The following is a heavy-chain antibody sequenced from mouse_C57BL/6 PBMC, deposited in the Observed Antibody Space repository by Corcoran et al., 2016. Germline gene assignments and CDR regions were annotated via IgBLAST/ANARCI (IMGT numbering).Heavy chain of an antibody. D-gene: IGHD1-1*01. CDR2: ISYDGSN. CDR1: GYSITSGYY. V-gene: IGHV3-6*01. Sequence: DVQLQESGPGLVKPSQSLSLTCSVTGYSITSGYYWNWIRQFPGNKLEWMGYISYDGSNNYNPSLKNRISITRDTSKNQFFLKLNSVTTEDTATYYCASYGSSYLFAYWGQGTLVTVSA. CDR3: ASYGSSYLFAY. J-gene: IGHJ3*01.